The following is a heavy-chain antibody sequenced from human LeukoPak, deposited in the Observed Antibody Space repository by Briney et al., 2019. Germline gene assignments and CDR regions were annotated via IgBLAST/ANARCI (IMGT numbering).Heavy chain of an antibody. D-gene: IGHD3-10*01. CDR2: IYYRGST. V-gene: IGHV4-59*01. Sequence: SETLSLTCTVSGGFISSYYWSWIRQPPGKGLEWIGYIYYRGSTNYNPSLKSRVTISVDTSKNQFSLKLSSVTAADTAVYYCARDTGSGSPDYWGQGTLVTVSS. J-gene: IGHJ4*02. CDR1: GGFISSYY. CDR3: ARDTGSGSPDY.